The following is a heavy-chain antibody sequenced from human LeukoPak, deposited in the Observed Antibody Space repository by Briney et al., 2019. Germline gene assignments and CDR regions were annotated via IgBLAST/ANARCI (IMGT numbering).Heavy chain of an antibody. CDR2: IYYSGST. V-gene: IGHV4-31*03. Sequence: PSETLSLTCTVSGGSISSGGYYWSWIRQHPGKGLEWIGYIYYSGSTYYNPSLKSRVTISVDTPKNQFSLKLSSVTAADTAVYYCARGSPHWFDPWGQGTLVTVSS. CDR3: ARGSPHWFDP. CDR1: GGSISSGGYY. J-gene: IGHJ5*02.